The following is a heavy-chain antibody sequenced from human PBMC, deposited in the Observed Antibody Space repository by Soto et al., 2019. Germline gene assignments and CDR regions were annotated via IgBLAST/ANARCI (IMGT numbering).Heavy chain of an antibody. CDR2: ISGSGGST. V-gene: IGHV3-23*01. Sequence: EVQLLESGGGLVQPGGSLRLSCAASGFTFSSYAMSWVRQAPGKGLEWVSAISGSGGSTYYADSVKGRFTISRDNSKNTLYRQMTSMRAEDPAVYYCAKDTYFYYSSCSYAFDYWGRETLVTASS. D-gene: IGHD3-22*01. CDR3: AKDTYFYYSSCSYAFDY. CDR1: GFTFSSYA. J-gene: IGHJ4*02.